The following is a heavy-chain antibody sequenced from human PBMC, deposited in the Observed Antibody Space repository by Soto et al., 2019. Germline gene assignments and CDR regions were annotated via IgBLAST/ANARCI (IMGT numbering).Heavy chain of an antibody. J-gene: IGHJ4*02. CDR3: AARPPPYHDYFLGYLDF. Sequence: GGSLRLSCAASGFTVSNYHMSWVRQAPGKGLEWVGRIKSRRDRGTTDYAAAVKGRFSISRDDSKNAIYLQMNSLTIEDTAVYYCAARPPPYHDYFLGYLDFWGQGGLVTVSS. CDR2: IKSRRDRGTT. D-gene: IGHD4-17*01. V-gene: IGHV3-15*01. CDR1: GFTVSNYH.